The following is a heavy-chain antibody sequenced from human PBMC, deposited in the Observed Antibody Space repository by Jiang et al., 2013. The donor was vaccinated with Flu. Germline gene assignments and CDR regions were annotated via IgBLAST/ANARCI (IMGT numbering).Heavy chain of an antibody. Sequence: FTSYGISWVRQAPGQGLEWMGWISAYNGNTNYAQKLQGRVTMTTDTSTSTAYMELRSLRSDDTAVYYCAREGAYYDFWSGYYSVDYWGQGTLVTVSS. CDR2: ISAYNGNT. J-gene: IGHJ4*02. V-gene: IGHV1-18*01. D-gene: IGHD3-3*01. CDR1: FTSYG. CDR3: AREGAYYDFWSGYYSVDY.